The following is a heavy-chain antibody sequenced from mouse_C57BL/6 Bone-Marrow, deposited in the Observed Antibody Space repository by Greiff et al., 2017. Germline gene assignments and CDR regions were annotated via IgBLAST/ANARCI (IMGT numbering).Heavy chain of an antibody. CDR1: GFTFSDYY. J-gene: IGHJ4*01. CDR3: ARASYTSYAMDY. CDR2: INYDGSST. Sequence: EVHLVESEGGLVQPGSSMKLSCTASGFTFSDYYMAWVRPVPEKGLEWVANINYDGSSTYYLDSLKSRFIISRDNAKNILYLQMSSLKSEDTATYDCARASYTSYAMDYWGQGTSVTVSS. V-gene: IGHV5-16*01. D-gene: IGHD2-12*01.